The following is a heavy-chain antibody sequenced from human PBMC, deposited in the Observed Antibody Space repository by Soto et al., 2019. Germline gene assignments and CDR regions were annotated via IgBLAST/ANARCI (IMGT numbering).Heavy chain of an antibody. V-gene: IGHV6-1*01. CDR2: TYYRSKWYN. D-gene: IGHD3-22*01. CDR1: GDGVSCNSAA. Sequence: SQTLSLTCAISGDGVSCNSAAWNWIRQSPSRGLEWLGRTYYRSKWYNDYAVSVKNRITINPDTSKNQFSLQLNSVTPEDTAVYYCARDNRDSSGYWVYFDYWGQGTLVTVSS. J-gene: IGHJ4*02. CDR3: ARDNRDSSGYWVYFDY.